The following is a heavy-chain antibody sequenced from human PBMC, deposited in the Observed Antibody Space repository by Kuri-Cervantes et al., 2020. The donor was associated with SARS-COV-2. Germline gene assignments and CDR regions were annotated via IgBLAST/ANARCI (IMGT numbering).Heavy chain of an antibody. CDR2: ISYDGSNK. D-gene: IGHD3-3*01. V-gene: IGHV3-30*03. CDR1: GFTFSSYG. CDR3: ARDQYDFWSGYLRGIGDV. Sequence: GGSLRLSCAASGFTFSSYGMHWARQAPGKGLEWVAVISYDGSNKYYADSVKGRFTISRDNSKNTLYLQMNSLRAEDTAVYYCARDQYDFWSGYLRGIGDVWGQGTTVTVSS. J-gene: IGHJ6*02.